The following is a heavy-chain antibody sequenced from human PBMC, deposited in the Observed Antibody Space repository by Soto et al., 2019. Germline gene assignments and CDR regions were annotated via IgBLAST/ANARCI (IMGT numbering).Heavy chain of an antibody. CDR1: GYTFTSYY. D-gene: IGHD3-16*02. CDR2: INPSGGST. CDR3: ARDIVWGSYRNKWFDP. V-gene: IGHV1-46*01. J-gene: IGHJ5*02. Sequence: ASVKVSCKASGYTFTSYYMHWVRQAPGQGLEWMGIINPSGGSTSYAQKFQGRVTMTRDTSTSTVYMELSSLRSEDTAVYYCARDIVWGSYRNKWFDPWGQGTLVTVSS.